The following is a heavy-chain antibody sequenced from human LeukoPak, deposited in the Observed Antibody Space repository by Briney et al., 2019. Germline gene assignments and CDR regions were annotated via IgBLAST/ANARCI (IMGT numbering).Heavy chain of an antibody. Sequence: SETPSLTCTVSGGSISSYYWSWIRQPPGKGLEWIGYIYYSGTTNYNPSLKSRVTIDTSKNQFSLKLSSVTAADTAVYYCARGVYIAAAQYAYWGQGTLVTVSS. CDR1: GGSISSYY. V-gene: IGHV4-59*01. D-gene: IGHD6-13*01. CDR2: IYYSGTT. J-gene: IGHJ4*02. CDR3: ARGVYIAAAQYAY.